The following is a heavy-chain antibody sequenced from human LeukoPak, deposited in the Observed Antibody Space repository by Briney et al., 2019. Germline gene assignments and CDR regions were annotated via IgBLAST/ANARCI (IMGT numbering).Heavy chain of an antibody. CDR2: TRNKANSYTT. Sequence: PGGSLRLSCAASGFTFSDHYMDWVRQAPGKGLEWVGRTRNKANSYTTEYAASVKGRFTISRDDSKNSLYLQMNSLRTEDTAVYYCVRTLTAYCSGGSCYSYYFDYWGQGTLVTVSS. D-gene: IGHD2-15*01. CDR1: GFTFSDHY. CDR3: VRTLTAYCSGGSCYSYYFDY. J-gene: IGHJ4*02. V-gene: IGHV3-72*01.